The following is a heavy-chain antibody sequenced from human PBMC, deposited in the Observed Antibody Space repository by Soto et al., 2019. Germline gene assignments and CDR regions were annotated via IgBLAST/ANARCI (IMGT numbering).Heavy chain of an antibody. CDR1: GFTFSSSA. V-gene: IGHV3-23*01. CDR3: TRIDKMVRGVKLWMDV. Sequence: EVQLLESGGGLVQPGGSLRLSCAASGFTFSSSAMSWVRQAPGQGLEWVSGISGSGASTYYPDNLKGRFIVSRDNAENTLYLQINSLTTEDTATYDCTRIDKMVRGVKLWMDVWGQWTTVTVS. D-gene: IGHD3-10*01. J-gene: IGHJ6*02. CDR2: ISGSGAST.